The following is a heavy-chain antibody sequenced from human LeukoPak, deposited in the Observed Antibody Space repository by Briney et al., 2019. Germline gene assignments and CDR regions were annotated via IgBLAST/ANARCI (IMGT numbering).Heavy chain of an antibody. CDR1: GYTFTYRY. D-gene: IGHD2-15*01. CDR2: ITPFNGNT. J-gene: IGHJ3*02. CDR3: AGVAQNAFDI. V-gene: IGHV1-45*02. Sequence: ASVKVSCKASGYTFTYRYLHWVRQAPGQALEWMGWITPFNGNTNYAQKFQDRVTITRDRSMSTAYMELSSLRSEDTAMYYCAGVAQNAFDIWGQGTMATVSS.